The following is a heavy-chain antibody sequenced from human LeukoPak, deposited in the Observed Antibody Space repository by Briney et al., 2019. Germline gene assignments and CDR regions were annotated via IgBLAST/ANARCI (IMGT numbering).Heavy chain of an antibody. D-gene: IGHD3-3*01. CDR1: GFTFSSYE. J-gene: IGHJ3*02. V-gene: IGHV3-48*03. CDR2: ISSSGSTI. CDR3: AKGLVRFLEWLSDAFDI. Sequence: PGGSLRLSCAASGFTFSSYEMNWVRQAPGKGLGWVSYISSSGSTIYYADSVRGRFTISRDNAKSSMYMQMKSLRAEDMALYYCAKGLVRFLEWLSDAFDIWGQGTMVTVSS.